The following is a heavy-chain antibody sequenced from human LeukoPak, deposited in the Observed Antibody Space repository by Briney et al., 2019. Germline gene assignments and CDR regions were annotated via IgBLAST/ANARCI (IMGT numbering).Heavy chain of an antibody. D-gene: IGHD1-26*01. Sequence: PSETLSLTCSVSGGSISSSSYYWGWIRQPPGKGLEWIGSMYYSGNTYYSPSLKSRVTISVDTTRTQFSLKLSSVTAADTAVYYSARLASGSYGPLTPFDYWGQGTLVTVSS. CDR3: ARLASGSYGPLTPFDY. V-gene: IGHV4-39*01. CDR2: MYYSGNT. CDR1: GGSISSSSYY. J-gene: IGHJ4*02.